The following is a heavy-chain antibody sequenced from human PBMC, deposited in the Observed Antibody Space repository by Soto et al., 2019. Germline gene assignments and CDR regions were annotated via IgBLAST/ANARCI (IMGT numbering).Heavy chain of an antibody. CDR3: ATGNVDSRLDS. CDR1: GGPVSRSDR. CDR2: MYHSGGA. V-gene: IGHV4-4*02. Sequence: SLPFAVSGGPVSRSDRWTWVRQPPGKGLEWIGKMYHSGGADYSPSLKSRLTISADYSKNHFSLKLTAVTAADTAPYYCATGNVDSRLDSWGQVVHVPVSS. J-gene: IGHJ5*02.